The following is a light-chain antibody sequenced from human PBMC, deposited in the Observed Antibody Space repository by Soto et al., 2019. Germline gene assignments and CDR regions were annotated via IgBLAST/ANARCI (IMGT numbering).Light chain of an antibody. V-gene: IGLV2-11*01. CDR3: SSFTSSVTYV. CDR2: DVS. Sequence: QSALTQPRSVSGSPGQSVAISCTGTSSDVGTYDFVSWYQQHPGKAPRLMIFDVSERPSGVSDRFSGSKSGNTASLTISGLQIEDEADYYCSSFTSSVTYVFGTGTKVTVL. J-gene: IGLJ1*01. CDR1: SSDVGTYDF.